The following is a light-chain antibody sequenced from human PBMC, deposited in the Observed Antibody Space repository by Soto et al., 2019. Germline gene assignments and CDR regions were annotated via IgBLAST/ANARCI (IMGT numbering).Light chain of an antibody. CDR3: QQYGSSPIT. CDR2: GAS. Sequence: ESVLPQSPGTPFLSQGERATLSCRASQSVSSSYLAWYQQKPGQAPRLLIYGASSRATGIPDRFSGSGSGTDFTLTISRLEPEDFAVYYCQQYGSSPITFGPGTKVDIK. J-gene: IGKJ3*01. CDR1: QSVSSSY. V-gene: IGKV3-20*01.